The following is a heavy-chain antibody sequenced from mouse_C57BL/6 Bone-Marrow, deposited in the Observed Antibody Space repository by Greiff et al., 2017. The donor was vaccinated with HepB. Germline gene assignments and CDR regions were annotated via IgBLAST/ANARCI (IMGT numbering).Heavy chain of an antibody. Sequence: EVMLVESGGGLVKPGGSLKLSCAASGFTFSSYTMSWVRQTPEKRLEWVATISGGGGNTYYPDSVKGRFTISRDNAKNTLYLQMSSLRSEDTALYYCARTDYYHSPLFAYWGQGTLVTDSA. V-gene: IGHV5-9*01. J-gene: IGHJ3*01. D-gene: IGHD1-1*01. CDR3: ARTDYYHSPLFAY. CDR1: GFTFSSYT. CDR2: ISGGGGNT.